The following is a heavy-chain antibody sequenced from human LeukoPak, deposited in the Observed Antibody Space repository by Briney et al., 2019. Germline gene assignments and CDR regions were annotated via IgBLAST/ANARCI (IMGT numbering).Heavy chain of an antibody. CDR3: AKGHYYGSGPYYYYYMDV. Sequence: GGSLRLSCAASGFTFSSYWMSWVRQAPGKGLEWVSAISGSGGSTYYADSAKGRFTISRDNSKNTLYLQMNSLRAEDTAVYYCAKGHYYGSGPYYYYYMDVWGKGTTVTISS. D-gene: IGHD3-10*01. CDR1: GFTFSSYW. V-gene: IGHV3-23*01. J-gene: IGHJ6*03. CDR2: ISGSGGST.